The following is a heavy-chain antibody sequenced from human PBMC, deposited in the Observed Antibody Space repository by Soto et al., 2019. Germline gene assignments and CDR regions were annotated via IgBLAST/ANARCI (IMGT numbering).Heavy chain of an antibody. V-gene: IGHV1-58*01. J-gene: IGHJ4*02. D-gene: IGHD6-19*01. Sequence: LVQSGPDVKKPGTSVKVSCKTSGFTFGSSAVQWVRQVRGQRLEWIGWIVVASGYSNVAQKFQDRVSLTRDVSTNTAVMELSSLTSEDSAMYYCAADVIGVAGDFDYWGQGTLVSVSS. CDR1: GFTFGSSA. CDR3: AADVIGVAGDFDY. CDR2: IVVASGYS.